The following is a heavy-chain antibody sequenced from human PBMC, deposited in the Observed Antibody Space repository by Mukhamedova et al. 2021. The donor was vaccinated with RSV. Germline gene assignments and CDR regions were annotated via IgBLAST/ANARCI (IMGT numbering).Heavy chain of an antibody. CDR3: AQWGYCSGGSCYSLGLTDY. D-gene: IGHD2-15*01. J-gene: IGHJ4*02. CDR2: INHSGST. Sequence: IGEINHSGSTNYNPSLKSRVTISVDTSKNQFSLKLSAVTAADTAVDYCAQWGYCSGGSCYSLGLTDYWGQGTLVTVSS. V-gene: IGHV4-34*01.